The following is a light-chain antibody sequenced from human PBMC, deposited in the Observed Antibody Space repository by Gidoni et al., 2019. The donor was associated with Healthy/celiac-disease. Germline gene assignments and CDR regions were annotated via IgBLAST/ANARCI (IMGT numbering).Light chain of an antibody. CDR1: SSNIGSNT. Sequence: QSVLTQPPSAYGTPGQRVTIACSGGSSNIGSNTVNWYQQLPGTAPKLLIYSNNQRPSGVPDRFSGSKSGTSASLAISGLQSEDEADYYCAAWDDSLNGVVFGGGTKLTVL. J-gene: IGLJ2*01. CDR3: AAWDDSLNGVV. CDR2: SNN. V-gene: IGLV1-44*01.